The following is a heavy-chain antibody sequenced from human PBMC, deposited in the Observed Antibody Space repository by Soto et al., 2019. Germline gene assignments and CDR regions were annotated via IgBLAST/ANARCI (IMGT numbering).Heavy chain of an antibody. J-gene: IGHJ6*02. CDR1: GFTFDDYA. Sequence: GGSLRLSCAASGFTFDDYAMHWVRQAPGKGLEWVSGISWNGGSIGYADSVKGRFTISRDNAKNSLYLQMNSLRAEDTALYYCAKDIRAYYYYGMDVWGQGTTVTVSS. V-gene: IGHV3-9*01. CDR3: AKDIRAYYYYGMDV. CDR2: ISWNGGSI. D-gene: IGHD4-17*01.